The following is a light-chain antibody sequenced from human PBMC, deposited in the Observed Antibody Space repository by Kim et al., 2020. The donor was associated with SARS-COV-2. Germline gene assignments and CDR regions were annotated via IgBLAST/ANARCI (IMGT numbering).Light chain of an antibody. V-gene: IGKV1-6*01. CDR3: LQDYNYPLA. J-gene: IGKJ1*01. Sequence: AAVDYRVTTTCRASQGIKNDLGWFQQKPGKAPNLLIYAASSLQIGVPSRFSGSGSGTDFTLTISSLQPEDFATYYCLQDYNYPLAFGQGTKVDIK. CDR1: QGIKND. CDR2: AAS.